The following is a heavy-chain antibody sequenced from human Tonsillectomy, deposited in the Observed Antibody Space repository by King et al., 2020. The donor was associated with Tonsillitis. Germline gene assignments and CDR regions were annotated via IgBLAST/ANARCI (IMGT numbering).Heavy chain of an antibody. Sequence: VQLVESGGGLVQPGGSLRLSCAASGFTFSSYWMSWVRQAPGKGLEWVANINQDGSEKDYVDSVKGRFTISSNNAKNSLYLQMNSLRAEDTAIYYCARLRSGYDFDYWGQGTLVTVSS. V-gene: IGHV3-7*03. CDR1: GFTFSSYW. D-gene: IGHD5-12*01. CDR3: ARLRSGYDFDY. J-gene: IGHJ4*02. CDR2: INQDGSEK.